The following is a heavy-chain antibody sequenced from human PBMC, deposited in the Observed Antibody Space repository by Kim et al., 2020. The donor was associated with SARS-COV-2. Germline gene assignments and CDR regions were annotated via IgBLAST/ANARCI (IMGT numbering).Heavy chain of an antibody. CDR1: GGSISSGGYY. CDR3: ARDGGLWMSHYFDY. D-gene: IGHD2-21*01. Sequence: SETLSLTCTVSGGSISSGGYYWSWIRQHPGKGLEWIGYIYYSGSTYYNPSLKSRVTISVDTSKNQFSLKLSSVTAADTAVYYCARDGGLWMSHYFDYWGQGTLVTVSS. CDR2: IYYSGST. V-gene: IGHV4-31*03. J-gene: IGHJ4*02.